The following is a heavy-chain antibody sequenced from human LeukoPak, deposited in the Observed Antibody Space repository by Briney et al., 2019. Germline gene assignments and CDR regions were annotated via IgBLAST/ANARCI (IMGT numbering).Heavy chain of an antibody. D-gene: IGHD3-22*01. V-gene: IGHV4-34*01. J-gene: IGHJ4*02. CDR2: INHSGST. CDR3: ASRNQDYYDSSGYSGS. Sequence: SETLSLTCAVYGGSFSGYYWSWIRQPPGKGLEWIGEINHSGSTNYNPSLKSRVTISVDTSKNQFSLKLSSVTAADTAVYYCASRNQDYYDSSGYSGSWGQGTLVTVSS. CDR1: GGSFSGYY.